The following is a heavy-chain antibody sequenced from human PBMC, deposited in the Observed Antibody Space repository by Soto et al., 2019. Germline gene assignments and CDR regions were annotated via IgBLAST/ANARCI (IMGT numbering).Heavy chain of an antibody. J-gene: IGHJ3*02. V-gene: IGHV3-30-3*01. CDR1: GFTFSSYA. CDR2: ISYDGSNK. CDR3: AREMRYSSSPDAFDI. D-gene: IGHD6-6*01. Sequence: PGGSLRLSCAASGFTFSSYAMHWVRQAPGKGLEWVAVISYDGSNKYYADSVKGRFTISRDDSKNTLYLQMNSLRAEDTAVYYCAREMRYSSSPDAFDIWGQGTMATVSS.